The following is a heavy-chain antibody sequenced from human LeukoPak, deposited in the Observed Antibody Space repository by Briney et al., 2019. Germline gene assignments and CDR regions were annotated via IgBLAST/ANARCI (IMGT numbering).Heavy chain of an antibody. CDR3: ARMTTATANNWFDP. J-gene: IGHJ5*02. Sequence: PSETLSLTCTVSGGSISSSSYYWGWIRQPPGKGLEWIGSIYYSGSTYYNPSLKSRVTISVDTSKNQFSLKLSSVTAADTAVYYCARMTTATANNWFDPWGQGTLVTVSS. CDR2: IYYSGST. D-gene: IGHD4-17*01. CDR1: GGSISSSSYY. V-gene: IGHV4-39*01.